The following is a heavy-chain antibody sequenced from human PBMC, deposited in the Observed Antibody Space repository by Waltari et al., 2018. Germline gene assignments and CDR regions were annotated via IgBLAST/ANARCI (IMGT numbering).Heavy chain of an antibody. CDR1: GFTFSSYA. J-gene: IGHJ3*02. CDR3: AKDLKQQLVPEGAFDI. Sequence: QVQLVESVGGVVKPGRSLRLSWAASGFTFSSYAMHWVRQAPGKGLEWVAVIWYDGSNKYYADSVKGRFTISRDNSKNTLYLQMNSLRAEDTAVYYCAKDLKQQLVPEGAFDIWGQGSMVTVSS. D-gene: IGHD6-13*01. CDR2: IWYDGSNK. V-gene: IGHV3-33*06.